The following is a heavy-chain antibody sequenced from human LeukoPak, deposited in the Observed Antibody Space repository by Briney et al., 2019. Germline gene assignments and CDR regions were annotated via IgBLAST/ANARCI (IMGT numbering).Heavy chain of an antibody. CDR2: MNRDGSEK. J-gene: IGHJ6*02. Sequence: GGSLRLSCAASGFTFSSYWMSWVRQAPGKGLEWVANMNRDGSEKNYVDSIKGRFTISRDNAANSLYLQMNSLRVEDAAVYYCARDGGIIRFGGQDVWGQGTTVIVS. CDR3: ARDGGIIRFGGQDV. CDR1: GFTFSSYW. D-gene: IGHD3-16*01. V-gene: IGHV3-7*01.